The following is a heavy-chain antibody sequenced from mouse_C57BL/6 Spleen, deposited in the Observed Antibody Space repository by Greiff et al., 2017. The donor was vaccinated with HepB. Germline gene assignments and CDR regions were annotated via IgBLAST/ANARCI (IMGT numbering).Heavy chain of an antibody. CDR1: GYAFSSSW. CDR3: ARSGTSAMDY. J-gene: IGHJ4*01. Sequence: VQLQQSGPELVKPGASVKISCKASGYAFSSSWMNWVKQRPGKGLEWIGRIYPGDGDTNYNGKFKGKATLTADKSSSTAYMQLSSLPSEDSAVYFCARSGTSAMDYWGQGTSVTVSS. CDR2: IYPGDGDT. D-gene: IGHD4-1*01. V-gene: IGHV1-82*01.